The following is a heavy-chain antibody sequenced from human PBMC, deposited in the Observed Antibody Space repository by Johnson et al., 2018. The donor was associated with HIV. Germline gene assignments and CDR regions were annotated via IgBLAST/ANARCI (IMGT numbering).Heavy chain of an antibody. CDR3: ARRSGITMISGDAFDM. V-gene: IGHV3-9*01. CDR1: GFTFSSYG. D-gene: IGHD3-22*01. CDR2: ISWNSGSI. Sequence: VQLVESGGGVVQPGRSLRVSCAASGFTFSSYGMHWVRQAPGKGLEWVSGISWNSGSIGYVDSVKGRFTISRDNAKNSLYLQMNSLRAEDTALYYCARRSGITMISGDAFDMWGQGTMVTVSS. J-gene: IGHJ3*02.